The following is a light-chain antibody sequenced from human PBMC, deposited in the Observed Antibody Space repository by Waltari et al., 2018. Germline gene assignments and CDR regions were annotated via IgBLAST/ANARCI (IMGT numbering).Light chain of an antibody. J-gene: IGKJ1*01. CDR3: QKYGSLPGT. V-gene: IGKV3-20*01. CDR2: DAS. Sequence: SCRASQSSSRFLAGDQQKPGQAPRLLIYDASSRATGIPDRFSGSGSGTDFSLTISRLEPEDIEVYYCQKYGSLPGTFGQGTKVEIK. CDR1: QSSSRF.